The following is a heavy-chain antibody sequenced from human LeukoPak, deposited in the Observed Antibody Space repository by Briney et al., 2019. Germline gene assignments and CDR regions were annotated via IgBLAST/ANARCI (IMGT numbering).Heavy chain of an antibody. Sequence: ASVKVSCKASGYTFTDYYIHWVRQAPGQGREWMGRINPNSGGTNYAQKFQGRVTMTRDTSITTAYMELSSLRSNDAAVYYCARGLPGSFDPWGQGALVTVSS. V-gene: IGHV1-2*06. D-gene: IGHD1-1*01. CDR1: GYTFTDYY. J-gene: IGHJ5*02. CDR2: INPNSGGT. CDR3: ARGLPGSFDP.